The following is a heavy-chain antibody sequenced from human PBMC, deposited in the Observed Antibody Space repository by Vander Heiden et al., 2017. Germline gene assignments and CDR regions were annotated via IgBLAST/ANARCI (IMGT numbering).Heavy chain of an antibody. Sequence: EVQRVESGGGLVKSGGYVRPSCAASAFTFSNAWMRWVRHAPGKGLEWVDRIKSKTDGGTTGYAAPVKGGFAISRDDSKNTLYLQMNSLKTEDTAVYYCTTWAHYVGIWSQGTLFTVSS. D-gene: IGHD4-17*01. V-gene: IGHV3-15*01. CDR3: TTWAHYVGI. J-gene: IGHJ4*02. CDR1: AFTFSNAW. CDR2: IKSKTDGGTT.